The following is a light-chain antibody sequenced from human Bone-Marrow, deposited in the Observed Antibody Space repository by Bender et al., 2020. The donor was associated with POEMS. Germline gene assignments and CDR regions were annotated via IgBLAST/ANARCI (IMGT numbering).Light chain of an antibody. J-gene: IGLJ1*01. CDR1: NIGSKS. V-gene: IGLV3-21*02. CDR2: VDS. CDR3: QVWDTSSDHPFV. Sequence: SYVLTHPPSVSVAPGQTARITCGGNNIGSKSVHWYQQKPGQAPVLVVYVDSDRPSGIPERFSGSNSGNTATLTISRVEAGDEADYYCQVWDTSSDHPFVFGTGTKVTVL.